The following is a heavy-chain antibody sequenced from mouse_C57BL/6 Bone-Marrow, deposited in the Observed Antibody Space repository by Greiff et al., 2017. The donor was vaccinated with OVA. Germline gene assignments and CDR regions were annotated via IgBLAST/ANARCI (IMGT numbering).Heavy chain of an antibody. J-gene: IGHJ3*01. CDR1: GYTFTSYW. CDR3: ALPDSSGYVGFAY. D-gene: IGHD3-2*02. Sequence: VQLQQPGAELVKPGASVKLSCKASGYTFTSYWMHWVKQRPGRGLEWIGRIDPNSGGTKYNEKFKSKATLTVDKSSSTAYMQLSSLTSEDSAVYYCALPDSSGYVGFAYWGQGTLVTVSA. V-gene: IGHV1-72*01. CDR2: IDPNSGGT.